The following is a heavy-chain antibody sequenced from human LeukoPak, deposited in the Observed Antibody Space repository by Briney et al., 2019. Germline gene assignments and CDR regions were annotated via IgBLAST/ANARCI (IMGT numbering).Heavy chain of an antibody. CDR1: GGTFSSYA. Sequence: ASVKVSSKASGGTFSSYAISWVRQAPGQGLEWMGRIIPIFGTANYAQKFQGRVTITTDESTSTAYMELSSLRSEDTAVYYCARGEILRAEGLPYYMDVWGKGTTVTVSS. J-gene: IGHJ6*03. CDR2: IIPIFGTA. V-gene: IGHV1-69*05. CDR3: ARGEILRAEGLPYYMDV. D-gene: IGHD4-17*01.